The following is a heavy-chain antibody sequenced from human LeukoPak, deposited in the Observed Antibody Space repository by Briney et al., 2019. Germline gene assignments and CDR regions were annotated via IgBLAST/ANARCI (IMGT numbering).Heavy chain of an antibody. V-gene: IGHV4-34*01. D-gene: IGHD3-3*01. Sequence: PSETLSLTCAVYGGSFSGYYWSWIRQPPGKGLEWIGEIHQSGSTIYNPSLRSRVTMSVDTSKNQFSLKLSSVTAADTAVYYCARDVVLYYDFWSGAFDIWGQGTMVTVSS. CDR3: ARDVVLYYDFWSGAFDI. J-gene: IGHJ3*02. CDR1: GGSFSGYY. CDR2: IHQSGST.